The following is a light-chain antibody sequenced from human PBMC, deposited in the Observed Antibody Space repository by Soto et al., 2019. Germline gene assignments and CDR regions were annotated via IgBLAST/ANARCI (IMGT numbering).Light chain of an antibody. V-gene: IGKV1-27*01. CDR1: QGISNY. CDR3: QKYNSALSIT. J-gene: IGKJ5*01. Sequence: IQMTQPPSSLSASVGDRVTITCRASQGISNYLAWYQQKPGKVPKLLIYAASTLQSGVPSRFSGSGSGTDFTLTISSLQPEDVATYYCQKYNSALSITFGQGTRLEIK. CDR2: AAS.